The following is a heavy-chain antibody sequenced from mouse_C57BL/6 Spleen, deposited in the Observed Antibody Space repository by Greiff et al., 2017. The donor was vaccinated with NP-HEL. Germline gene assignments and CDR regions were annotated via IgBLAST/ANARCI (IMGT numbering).Heavy chain of an antibody. V-gene: IGHV5-17*01. D-gene: IGHD2-3*01. CDR2: ISSGSSTI. J-gene: IGHJ2*01. Sequence: EVKVEESGGGLVKPGGSLKLSCAASGFTFSDYGMHWVRQAPEKGLEWVAYISSGSSTIYYADTVKGRFTISRDNAKNTLFLQMTSLRSEDTAMYYCARLYDYFDYWGQGTTLTVSS. CDR1: GFTFSDYG. CDR3: ARLYDYFDY.